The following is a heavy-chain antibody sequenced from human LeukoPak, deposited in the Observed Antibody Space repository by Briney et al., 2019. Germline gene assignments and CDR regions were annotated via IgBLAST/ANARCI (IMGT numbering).Heavy chain of an antibody. V-gene: IGHV4-31*03. Sequence: PSETLSLTCTVSGGSISSSSYYWGWIRQPPGKGLEWIGYIYYSGSTYYNPSLKSRVTISLDTSKNQFSLKLSSVTAADTAVYYCARDEVIAAAGTLYYYYGMDVWGQGTTVTVSS. CDR1: GGSISSSSYY. D-gene: IGHD6-13*01. J-gene: IGHJ6*02. CDR3: ARDEVIAAAGTLYYYYGMDV. CDR2: IYYSGST.